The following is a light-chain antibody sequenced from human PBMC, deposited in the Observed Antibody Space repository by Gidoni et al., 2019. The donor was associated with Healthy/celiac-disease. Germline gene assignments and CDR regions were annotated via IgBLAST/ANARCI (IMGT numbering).Light chain of an antibody. CDR3: QSCDSSLSGVV. Sequence: QSVLTQPPSVSGAPGQRVTISCTGSSSNIGSGYDVHWYQHLPGTAPKLLIYGNNNRPSGVPDRFSGSKSGTSASLAITGLQAEDEGDFYCQSCDSSLSGVVFGGGTKLTVL. CDR2: GNN. CDR1: SSNIGSGYD. J-gene: IGLJ2*01. V-gene: IGLV1-40*01.